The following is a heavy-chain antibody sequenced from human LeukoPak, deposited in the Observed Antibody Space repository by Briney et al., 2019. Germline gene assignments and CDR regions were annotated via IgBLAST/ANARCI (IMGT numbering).Heavy chain of an antibody. V-gene: IGHV3-30*04. D-gene: IGHD3-10*01. CDR3: ASGGVLLWFGVVDNLDY. Sequence: GGSLRLSCAASGFAFSSYAMHGVRQAPGKGLEWVAVISYDGSNKYYADSVEGRFTITRDNSKNTLYLQMNSLRAEDTAVYYCASGGVLLWFGVVDNLDYWGQGTLVTVSS. J-gene: IGHJ4*02. CDR1: GFAFSSYA. CDR2: ISYDGSNK.